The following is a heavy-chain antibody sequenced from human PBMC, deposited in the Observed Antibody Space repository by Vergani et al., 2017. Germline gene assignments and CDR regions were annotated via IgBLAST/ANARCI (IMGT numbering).Heavy chain of an antibody. CDR1: GYTFRNYY. CDR2: INPSGGHT. D-gene: IGHD3-9*01. CDR3: ARWDYGILTGYRY. Sequence: QVQVVQSGAEVKKSGASVKVSCKTSGYTFRNYYMHWVRPAPGQGLEWMGIINPSGGHTNYAQKFQGRVTMTRDTSTSTVYMELSSLRSEDTAIYYCARWDYGILTGYRYWGQGTLVTVSA. V-gene: IGHV1-46*03. J-gene: IGHJ4*02.